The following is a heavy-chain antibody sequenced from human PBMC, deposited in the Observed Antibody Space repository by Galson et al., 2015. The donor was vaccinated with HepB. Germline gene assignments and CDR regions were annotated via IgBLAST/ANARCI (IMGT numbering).Heavy chain of an antibody. CDR1: GGSIGSAY. CDR3: ARQPYTLGTYIYMDV. J-gene: IGHJ6*03. V-gene: IGHV4-39*01. D-gene: IGHD1-26*01. CDR2: IDFSGYI. Sequence: LSLTCTVSGGSIGSAYGCWIRQSPGKGLEWIASIDFSGYIHYNMPLKSRVTISIDMSRNQFFLRLGFVTAADTAVYYCARQPYTLGTYIYMDVWGIGTTDNGSS.